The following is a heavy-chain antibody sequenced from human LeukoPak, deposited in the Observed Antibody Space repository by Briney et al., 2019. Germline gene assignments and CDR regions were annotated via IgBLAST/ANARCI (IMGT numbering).Heavy chain of an antibody. CDR3: ARPRIAAAHDAFDI. J-gene: IGHJ3*02. CDR2: IYYSGST. V-gene: IGHV4-59*08. CDR1: GGSISSYY. D-gene: IGHD6-13*01. Sequence: SETLSLTCTVSGGSISSYYWSWIRQPPGKGLEWIGYIYYSGSTNYNPSLESRVTISVDTSKNQFSLKLSSVTAADTAVYYCARPRIAAAHDAFDIWGQGTMVAVSS.